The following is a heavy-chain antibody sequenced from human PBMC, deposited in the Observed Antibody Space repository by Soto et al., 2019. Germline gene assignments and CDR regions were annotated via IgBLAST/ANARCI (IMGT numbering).Heavy chain of an antibody. V-gene: IGHV1-18*04. CDR2: ISAYNGNT. J-gene: IGHJ4*02. CDR3: ARDRGYDFWSGYHSQGFDY. CDR1: GYTFTSYG. D-gene: IGHD3-3*01. Sequence: QVPLVQSGAEVKKPGASVKVSCKASGYTFTSYGISWVRQAPGQGLEWMGWISAYNGNTNYAQKLQGRVTMTTDTSTSTAYMELRSLRSDDTAVYYCARDRGYDFWSGYHSQGFDYWGQGTLVTVSS.